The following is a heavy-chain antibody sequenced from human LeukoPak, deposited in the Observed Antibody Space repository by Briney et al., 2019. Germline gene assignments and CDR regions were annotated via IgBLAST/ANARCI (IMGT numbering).Heavy chain of an antibody. CDR3: ARDGINGNYYFDY. CDR1: GFTFSSYD. V-gene: IGHV3-30*03. D-gene: IGHD4-23*01. Sequence: GGSLRLSCAASGFTFSSYDMHWVRQAPGKGLEWVAVIRYDGSKKYYADSVKGRFTISRDNSKNLVSLQMNSLSAEDAAVYYCARDGINGNYYFDYWGQGTLVTVSS. J-gene: IGHJ4*02. CDR2: IRYDGSKK.